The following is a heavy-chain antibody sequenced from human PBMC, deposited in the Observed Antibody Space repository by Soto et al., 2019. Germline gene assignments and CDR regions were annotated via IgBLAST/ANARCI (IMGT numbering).Heavy chain of an antibody. CDR2: ISAYNGNT. CDR3: ARDVSPDDFWSGYYGYYFDY. CDR1: GYTFTSYG. D-gene: IGHD3-3*01. J-gene: IGHJ4*02. V-gene: IGHV1-18*01. Sequence: EASVKVSCKASGYTFTSYGISWVRQAPGQGLEWMGWISAYNGNTNYAQKLQGRVTMTTDTSTSTAYMELRSLRSDDTAVYYCARDVSPDDFWSGYYGYYFDYWGQGTLVTVSS.